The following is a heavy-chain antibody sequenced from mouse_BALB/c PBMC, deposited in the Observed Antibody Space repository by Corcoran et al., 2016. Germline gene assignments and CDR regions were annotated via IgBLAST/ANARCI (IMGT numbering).Heavy chain of an antibody. CDR3: ARAYYRYSLAMDY. D-gene: IGHD2-14*01. V-gene: IGHV14-1*02. Sequence: EVQLQQSGAELVRPGALVKLSCKASGFNIKDYYMHWVKQRPEQGLEWIGWIDPENGNTIYDPKFQGKASITADTSSNTAYLQLSSLTSEDTAVYYCARAYYRYSLAMDYWGQGTSVTVSS. J-gene: IGHJ4*01. CDR1: GFNIKDYY. CDR2: IDPENGNT.